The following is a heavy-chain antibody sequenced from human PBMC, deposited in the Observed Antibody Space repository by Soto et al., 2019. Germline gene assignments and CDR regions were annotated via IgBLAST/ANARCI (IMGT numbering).Heavy chain of an antibody. V-gene: IGHV3-7*03. Sequence: GGSLRLSCAASGFTFSTYWMSWVRQAPGKGLEWVANIKTDESEKYYVDSVRGRFTTSRDNARSFFYLQMNSLTGEDTAVYYCTRDGYPFALDVWGLGTSVTVSS. D-gene: IGHD5-12*01. J-gene: IGHJ6*02. CDR3: TRDGYPFALDV. CDR1: GFTFSTYW. CDR2: IKTDESEK.